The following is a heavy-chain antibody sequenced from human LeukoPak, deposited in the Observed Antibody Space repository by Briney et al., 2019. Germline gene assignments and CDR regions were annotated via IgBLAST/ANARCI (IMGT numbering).Heavy chain of an antibody. CDR3: WTKKSSGGSQYYYYYYGMDV. CDR1: GGSISSGGYY. V-gene: IGHV4-31*03. J-gene: IGHJ6*02. CDR2: IYYSGST. D-gene: IGHD2-15*01. Sequence: SETLSLTCTVSGGSISSGGYYWSWIRQHPGKGLEWIGYIYYSGSTYYNPSLKSRVTISVDTSKNQLSLKLSSVTAADTAVYYHWTKKSSGGSQYYYYYYGMDVWGQGTTVTVSS.